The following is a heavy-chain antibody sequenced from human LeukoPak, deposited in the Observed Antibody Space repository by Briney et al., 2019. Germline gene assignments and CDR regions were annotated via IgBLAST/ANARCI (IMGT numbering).Heavy chain of an antibody. J-gene: IGHJ4*02. D-gene: IGHD6-13*01. Sequence: SETLSLTCTVSGGSISSYYWSWIRQPPGKGLEWIGYIYYSGSTNYNPSLKSRVTISVDTSQNQFSLKLSSVTAADTAVYYCARSSGIAAAGIDYWGQGTLVTVSS. CDR2: IYYSGST. CDR3: ARSSGIAAAGIDY. CDR1: GGSISSYY. V-gene: IGHV4-59*08.